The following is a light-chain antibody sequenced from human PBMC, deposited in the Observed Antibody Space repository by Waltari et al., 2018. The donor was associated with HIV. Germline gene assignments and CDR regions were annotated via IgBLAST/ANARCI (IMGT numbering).Light chain of an antibody. Sequence: QSALPQPRSVAGSPGPSVTIPCTGTSSDVGGYNYVSWYPQHPGKAPKLMIYDVSKRPSGVPDRFSGSKSGNTASLTISGLQAEDEADYYCCSYAGSYTGVFGGGTKLTVL. CDR1: SSDVGGYNY. CDR3: CSYAGSYTGV. J-gene: IGLJ3*02. CDR2: DVS. V-gene: IGLV2-11*01.